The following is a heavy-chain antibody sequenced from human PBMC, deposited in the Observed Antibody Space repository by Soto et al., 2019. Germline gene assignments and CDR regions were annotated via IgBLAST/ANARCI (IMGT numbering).Heavy chain of an antibody. D-gene: IGHD3-3*01. CDR2: IHYSGST. V-gene: IGHV4-34*09. CDR1: GGSFSGYY. Sequence: SETLSLTCAVYGGSFSGYYWSWIRQPPGKGLEWIGYIHYSGSTYYNPSLKSRVTISVDTSKKQFSLKLTSVTAADTAVYYCARDGVVTPFYNGMDVWGQGTTVTVSS. CDR3: ARDGVVTPFYNGMDV. J-gene: IGHJ6*02.